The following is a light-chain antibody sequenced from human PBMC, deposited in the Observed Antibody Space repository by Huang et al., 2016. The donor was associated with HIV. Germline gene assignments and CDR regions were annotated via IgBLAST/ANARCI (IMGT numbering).Light chain of an antibody. CDR3: QQYNNWPLFT. Sequence: EIVMTQSPATLSVSPGERATLSCRASQSVSSNLAWYQQKPGQAPRLLIYGASTRATGIPARFSGSGYGTEFTLTISSLQSEEFAVYYCQQYNNWPLFTCGPGTKVDIK. CDR2: GAS. J-gene: IGKJ3*01. CDR1: QSVSSN. V-gene: IGKV3-15*01.